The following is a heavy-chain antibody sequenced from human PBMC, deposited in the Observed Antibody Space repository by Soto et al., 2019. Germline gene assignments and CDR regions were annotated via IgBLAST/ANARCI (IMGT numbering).Heavy chain of an antibody. CDR2: ISAYNGNT. J-gene: IGHJ4*02. CDR1: GYTFTSYG. Sequence: GASVKVSCKASGYTFTSYGISWVRQAPGQGLEWMGWISAYNGNTNYAQKLQGRVTMTTDTSTSTAYMELRSLRSDDTAVYYCAREYDSSGYYHGVGFYWGQGTLVTVSS. CDR3: AREYDSSGYYHGVGFY. V-gene: IGHV1-18*01. D-gene: IGHD3-22*01.